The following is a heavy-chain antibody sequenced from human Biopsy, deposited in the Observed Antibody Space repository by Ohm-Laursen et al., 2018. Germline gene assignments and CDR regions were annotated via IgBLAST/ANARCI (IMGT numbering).Heavy chain of an antibody. CDR2: TYKGGNT. Sequence: SETLSLTCTVSGASITSYYWSWIRQPAGKGLEWIGHTYKGGNTNHNPSLKSRVSMSVDTSKNQLSLTLRSVTAADTAVYYCARDLPSSYYYAMGVWGQGTTVTVSS. CDR3: ARDLPSSYYYAMGV. J-gene: IGHJ6*02. CDR1: GASITSYY. V-gene: IGHV4-4*07.